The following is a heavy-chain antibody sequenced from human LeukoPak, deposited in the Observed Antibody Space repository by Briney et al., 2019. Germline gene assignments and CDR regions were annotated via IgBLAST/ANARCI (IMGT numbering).Heavy chain of an antibody. CDR3: ARGPHMSYYGSGSYYNREYYYMDV. D-gene: IGHD3-10*01. J-gene: IGHJ6*03. V-gene: IGHV4-59*01. CDR2: IYYSGST. Sequence: SETLSLTCTVSGGSISSYYWSWIRQPPGKGLEWIGYIYYSGSTNYNPSLKSRVTISVDTSKNQFSLKLSSVTAADTAVYYCARGPHMSYYGSGSYYNREYYYMDVWGKGTTVTVSS. CDR1: GGSISSYY.